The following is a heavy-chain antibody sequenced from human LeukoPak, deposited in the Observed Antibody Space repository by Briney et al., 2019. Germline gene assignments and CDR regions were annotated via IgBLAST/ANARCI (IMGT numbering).Heavy chain of an antibody. CDR1: GFAFSTYG. Sequence: GGSLRLSCAASGFAFSTYGMHWVRQAPGKGLEWVAFIHYDGGNEYNGDSVKGRFTISRDNSKNTLYLQMNSLRPEDTAVYYCARGLPSSTRTYNWFDPCGPGNLGNVSS. V-gene: IGHV3-30*02. D-gene: IGHD2-2*01. CDR2: IHYDGGNE. CDR3: ARGLPSSTRTYNWFDP. J-gene: IGHJ5*02.